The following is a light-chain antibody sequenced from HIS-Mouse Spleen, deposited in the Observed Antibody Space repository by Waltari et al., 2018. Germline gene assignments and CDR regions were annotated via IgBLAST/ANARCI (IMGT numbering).Light chain of an antibody. CDR2: DDS. J-gene: IGLJ1*01. Sequence: SYVLTQPPSVSVAPGQTARITCGGNNIGRTSVHWYQQKPGQAPVLSVYDDSDRPSGIPERFSGSNSGNTATLTISRVEAGDEADYYCQVWDSSSDHYVFGTGTKVTVL. CDR1: NIGRTS. V-gene: IGLV3-21*02. CDR3: QVWDSSSDHYV.